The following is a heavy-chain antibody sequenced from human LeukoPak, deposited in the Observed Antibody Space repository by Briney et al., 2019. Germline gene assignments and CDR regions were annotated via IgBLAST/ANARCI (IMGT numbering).Heavy chain of an antibody. J-gene: IGHJ4*02. Sequence: GSSVTVSCKASGGTFSSYAISWVRQAPGQGLEWVGWISAYNGNTNYAQKLQGRVTMTTDTSTSTAYMELRSLRSDDTAVYYCAREKYGDYSYWGQGTLVTVSS. D-gene: IGHD4-17*01. CDR2: ISAYNGNT. CDR1: GGTFSSYA. CDR3: AREKYGDYSY. V-gene: IGHV1-18*01.